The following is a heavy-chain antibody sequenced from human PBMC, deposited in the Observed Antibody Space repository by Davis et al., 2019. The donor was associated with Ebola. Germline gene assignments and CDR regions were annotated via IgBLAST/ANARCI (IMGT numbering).Heavy chain of an antibody. CDR1: GGTFSSYA. Sequence: AASVKVSCKASGGTFSSYAISWVRQAPGQGLEWMGRIIPILGIANYAQKFQGRVTITADKSTSTAYMELRSLRSDDTAVYYCAREAVYYFDYWGQGTLVTVSS. J-gene: IGHJ4*02. CDR2: IIPILGIA. CDR3: AREAVYYFDY. V-gene: IGHV1-69*04. D-gene: IGHD6-19*01.